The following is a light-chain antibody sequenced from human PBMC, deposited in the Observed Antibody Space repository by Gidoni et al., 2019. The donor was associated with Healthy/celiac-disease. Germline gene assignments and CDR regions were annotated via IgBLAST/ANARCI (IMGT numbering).Light chain of an antibody. CDR3: QQLNSYPYT. CDR1: QGISSY. J-gene: IGKJ2*01. CDR2: AAS. Sequence: DIQLTQSPSFLSASVGDRVTITCRASQGISSYLAWYQQKPGKAPKLLIYAASTLQSWVPSRFSGSGSGTEFTLTISSLQPEDFATYYCQQLNSYPYTFXXXTKLEIK. V-gene: IGKV1-9*01.